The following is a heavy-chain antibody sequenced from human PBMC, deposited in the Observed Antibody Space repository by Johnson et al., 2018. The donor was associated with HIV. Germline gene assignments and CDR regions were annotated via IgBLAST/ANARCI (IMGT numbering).Heavy chain of an antibody. CDR3: ATTRLSTGWYAFDI. Sequence: VQLVESGGGVVRPGGSLRLSCAASGFTFDDYGMSWVRQAPGKGLEWVSGINWNGGSTGYADSVKGRFTISRDNVKNSLSLQMNSLRVEDTALYYCATTRLSTGWYAFDIWGQGTMVTVSS. CDR2: INWNGGST. J-gene: IGHJ3*02. D-gene: IGHD6-19*01. CDR1: GFTFDDYG. V-gene: IGHV3-20*04.